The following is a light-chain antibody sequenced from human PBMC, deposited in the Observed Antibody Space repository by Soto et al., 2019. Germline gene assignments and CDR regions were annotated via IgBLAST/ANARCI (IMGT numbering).Light chain of an antibody. CDR1: QDISNY. CDR3: QQYDNLPPFKIT. CDR2: DAS. V-gene: IGKV1-33*01. J-gene: IGKJ5*01. Sequence: DLQMTQSPSSLSASVGDRVTITCQASQDISNYLNWYQQKPGKAPKLLIYDASNLETGVPSRFSGSGSGTDFTFTISSLQPEDIATYYCQQYDNLPPFKITFGQGTRLEIK.